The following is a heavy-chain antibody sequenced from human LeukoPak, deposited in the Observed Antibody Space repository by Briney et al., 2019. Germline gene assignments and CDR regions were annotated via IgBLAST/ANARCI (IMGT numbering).Heavy chain of an antibody. CDR3: IVFGDSNH. CDR1: GFTVSSNY. CDR2: IYSGGST. D-gene: IGHD4-17*01. J-gene: IGHJ5*02. Sequence: PGGSLRLSCAASGFTVSSNYMSWVRQAPGKGLEWVSVIYSGGSTYYADSVKGRFTISRDNSKNTLYLQINSLRVEDTAVYYCIVFGDSNHWGQGTLVTVSS. V-gene: IGHV3-53*01.